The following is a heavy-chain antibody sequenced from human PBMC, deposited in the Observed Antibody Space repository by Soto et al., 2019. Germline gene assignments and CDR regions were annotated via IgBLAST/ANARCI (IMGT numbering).Heavy chain of an antibody. V-gene: IGHV5-10-1*01. D-gene: IGHD2-15*01. CDR3: ATMPVDFDAPDALDI. Sequence: GESLKISCKGSGYSFTSYWISWVRQMPGKGLEWMGRIDPSDSYTNYSASFQGDVTISADKSISTAYLQWSSLTASDTAIYYSATMPVDFDAPDALDIWGQGTMVTVSS. CDR2: IDPSDSYT. CDR1: GYSFTSYW. J-gene: IGHJ3*02.